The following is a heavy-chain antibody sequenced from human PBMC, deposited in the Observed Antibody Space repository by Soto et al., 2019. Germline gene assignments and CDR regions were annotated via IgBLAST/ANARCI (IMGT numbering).Heavy chain of an antibody. CDR3: ARETVVPAATGFDP. D-gene: IGHD2-2*01. V-gene: IGHV4-30-2*01. Sequence: SETLSLTFAVSGGSISSGGYSWSWIRHPPGKGLEWIGYIYHSGSTYYNPSLKSRVTISVDRSKNQFSLKLSSVTAADTAVYYCARETVVPAATGFDPWGQGTLVTVSS. CDR2: IYHSGST. J-gene: IGHJ5*02. CDR1: GGSISSGGYS.